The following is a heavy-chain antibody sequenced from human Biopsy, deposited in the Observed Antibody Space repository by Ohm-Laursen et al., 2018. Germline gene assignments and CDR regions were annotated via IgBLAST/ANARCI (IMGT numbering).Heavy chain of an antibody. V-gene: IGHV4-59*01. CDR2: IYYSGST. CDR1: GGSISSDY. Sequence: SETLSLTCTVSGGSISSDYWSWIRQTPGKGLEWIGYIYYSGSTNYNPSLKSRVTISVDTSKNQLSLRLNSVTAADTAVYYCARATNSTGWPYYYFYSMDVWGQGTTVTVSS. D-gene: IGHD2/OR15-2a*01. CDR3: ARATNSTGWPYYYFYSMDV. J-gene: IGHJ6*02.